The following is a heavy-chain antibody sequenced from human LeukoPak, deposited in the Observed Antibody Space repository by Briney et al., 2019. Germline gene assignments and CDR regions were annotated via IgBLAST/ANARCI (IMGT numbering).Heavy chain of an antibody. J-gene: IGHJ4*01. CDR2: FDPEDGET. V-gene: IGHV1-24*01. Sequence: GASVKVSCKVSGYTLTELSMHWVRQAPGKGLEWMGGFDPEDGETIYAQKFQGRVTMTEDTSTDTAYMELSSLRSQDTAVYYCATAWMVRGVFDYWGHGTLFTVSS. CDR1: GYTLTELS. D-gene: IGHD3-10*01. CDR3: ATAWMVRGVFDY.